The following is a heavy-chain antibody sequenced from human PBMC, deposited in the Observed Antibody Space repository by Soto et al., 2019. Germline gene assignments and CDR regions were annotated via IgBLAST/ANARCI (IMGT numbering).Heavy chain of an antibody. CDR3: ARTKAPGAYVTFDY. D-gene: IGHD2-8*01. CDR2: IYWDDDK. CDR1: GFSLSTSGVG. J-gene: IGHJ4*02. V-gene: IGHV2-5*02. Sequence: ESGPTLVNPTQTLTLTCTFSGFSLSTSGVGVGWIRQPPGKALEWLALIYWDDDKRYSPSLKSRLTITKDTSKNQVVLTMTNMDPVDTATYYCARTKAPGAYVTFDYWGQGTLVTVSS.